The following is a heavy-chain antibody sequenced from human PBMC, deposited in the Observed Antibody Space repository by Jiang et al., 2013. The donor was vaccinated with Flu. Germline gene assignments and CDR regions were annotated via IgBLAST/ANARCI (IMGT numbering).Heavy chain of an antibody. CDR3: AHLLRGVVTARSTAAEYFQH. CDR1: GFSLSTSGVG. Sequence: KPTQTLTLTCTFSGFSLSTSGVGVGWIRQPPGKALEWLALIYWDDDKRYSPSLKSRLTITKDTSKNQVVLTMTNMDPVDTAPYYCAHLLRGVVTARSTAAEYFQHWGQGTLVTVSS. J-gene: IGHJ1*01. CDR2: IYWDDDK. V-gene: IGHV2-5*02. D-gene: IGHD2-21*02.